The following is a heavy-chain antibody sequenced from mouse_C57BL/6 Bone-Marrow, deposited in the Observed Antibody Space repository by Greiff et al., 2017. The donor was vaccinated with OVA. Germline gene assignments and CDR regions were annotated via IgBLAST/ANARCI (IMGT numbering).Heavy chain of an antibody. CDR3: ARNYYGSSLDY. CDR1: GYTFTDYY. Sequence: VKLQQSGPELVKPGASVKISCKASGYTFTDYYINWVKQRPGQGLEWIGWIFPGSGSTYYNEKFKGKATLTVDKSSSTAYMLLSSLTSEDSAVDCCARNYYGSSLDYWGQGTTLTVSS. J-gene: IGHJ2*01. V-gene: IGHV1-75*01. D-gene: IGHD1-1*01. CDR2: IFPGSGST.